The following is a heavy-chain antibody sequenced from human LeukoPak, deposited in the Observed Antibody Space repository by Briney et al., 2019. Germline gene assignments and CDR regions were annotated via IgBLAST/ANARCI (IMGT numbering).Heavy chain of an antibody. CDR3: AKRYSDGGFDP. Sequence: GGSLRLSCVVSGFTFGTYGMSWVRQAPGKGLEWVSSISGETNNTYYSDSVKGRFTVSRDNSKNTVFLQMNDLTIEDTAIYYCAKRYSDGGFDPWGQGTLVTVSS. CDR1: GFTFGTYG. D-gene: IGHD3-10*01. V-gene: IGHV3-23*01. J-gene: IGHJ5*02. CDR2: ISGETNNT.